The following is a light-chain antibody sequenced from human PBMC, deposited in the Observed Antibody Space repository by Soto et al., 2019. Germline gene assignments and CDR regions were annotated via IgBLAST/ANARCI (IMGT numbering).Light chain of an antibody. CDR3: QKYNSAPQT. V-gene: IGKV1-27*01. J-gene: IGKJ3*01. CDR2: AAS. Sequence: DIQMTQSPSSLSASVGDRVTITCRASQGISNYLAWYQQKPGKVPKLLIYAASTLQSGVPSRFSGRGSGTDFTPTISSLQPEDVSTYYCQKYNSAPQTFGTGTKVDIK. CDR1: QGISNY.